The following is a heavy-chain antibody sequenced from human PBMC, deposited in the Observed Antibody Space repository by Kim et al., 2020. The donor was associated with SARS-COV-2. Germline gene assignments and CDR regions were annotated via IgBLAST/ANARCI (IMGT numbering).Heavy chain of an antibody. J-gene: IGHJ4*02. D-gene: IGHD6-19*01. CDR2: NT. V-gene: IGHV3-23*01. Sequence: NTYYADSLKGRFPISRDNSKNTLYLQMNSLRAEDTAVYYCAKIDGWLFDYWGQGTLVTVSS. CDR3: AKIDGWLFDY.